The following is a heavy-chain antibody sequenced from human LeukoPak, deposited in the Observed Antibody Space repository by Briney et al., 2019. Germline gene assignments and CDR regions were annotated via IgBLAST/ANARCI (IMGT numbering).Heavy chain of an antibody. J-gene: IGHJ4*02. Sequence: ASVKVSCKASGYTFTSSGINWVRQAPGQGLEWMGWISAYNGDTNYAQNPQGRVTMTTDTSTRTAYMELRSLRSDDTAVYYCARGAYFDYWGQGTLVTVSS. CDR1: GYTFTSSG. CDR3: ARGAYFDY. CDR2: ISAYNGDT. V-gene: IGHV1-18*01.